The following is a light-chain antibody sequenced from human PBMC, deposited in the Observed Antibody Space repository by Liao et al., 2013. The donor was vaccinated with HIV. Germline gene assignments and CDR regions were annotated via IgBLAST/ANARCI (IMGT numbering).Light chain of an antibody. V-gene: IGLV3-1*01. J-gene: IGLJ1*01. CDR2: QDN. Sequence: SYELTQSPSVSVSPGQTATITCSGDKLGDKYVCWYQQKPGQSPVLVIFQDNKRPSGIPERFSGSNSGNTATLTISGTQAIDEADYYCQAWDSGTALYTFGTGTKVTVL. CDR3: QAWDSGTALYT. CDR1: KLGDKY.